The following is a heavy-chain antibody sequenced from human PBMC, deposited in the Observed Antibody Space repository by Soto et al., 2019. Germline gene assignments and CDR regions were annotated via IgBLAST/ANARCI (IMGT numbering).Heavy chain of an antibody. V-gene: IGHV4-4*02. J-gene: IGHJ5*02. CDR3: ATFSGFFTISPFDA. CDR2: IYHSGST. Sequence: QVHLQESGPGLVKPSETLSLTCGVSGDSISSVNWWSWVRQSPGRGLEWIGEIYHSGSTNYNPSLKSRVTVSVDKSKTQFSLQLTSVTAADTAVYYCATFSGFFTISPFDAWGQGILVTVSS. D-gene: IGHD2-8*01. CDR1: GDSISSVNW.